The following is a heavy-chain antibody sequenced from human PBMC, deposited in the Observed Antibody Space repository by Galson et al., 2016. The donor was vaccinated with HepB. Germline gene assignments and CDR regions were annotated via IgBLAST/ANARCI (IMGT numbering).Heavy chain of an antibody. CDR1: GGSISSTTYY. J-gene: IGHJ3*02. CDR2: IYYRGST. D-gene: IGHD3-3*01. Sequence: SETLSLTCTVSGGSISSTTYYWGWIRQSPGKGLEWIGSIYYRGSTYYNPSLKSRVTISVDTSKNHFSPKLTSVTAADTAVYYCARTMTTRRTTAFDMWGQGTRVTVSS. CDR3: ARTMTTRRTTAFDM. V-gene: IGHV4-39*02.